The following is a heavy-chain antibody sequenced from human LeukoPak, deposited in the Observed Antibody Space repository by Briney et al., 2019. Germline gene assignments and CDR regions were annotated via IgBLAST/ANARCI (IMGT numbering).Heavy chain of an antibody. Sequence: PGGSLRLSCAASGFTFSSYAMHWVRQAPGKGLEWVAVISYDGSNKYYADSVKGRFTISSDNAKNSLYLQMNSLRAEDTAVYYCAELGITMIGGVWGKGTTVTISS. J-gene: IGHJ6*04. V-gene: IGHV3-30*04. CDR3: AELGITMIGGV. D-gene: IGHD3-10*02. CDR2: ISYDGSNK. CDR1: GFTFSSYA.